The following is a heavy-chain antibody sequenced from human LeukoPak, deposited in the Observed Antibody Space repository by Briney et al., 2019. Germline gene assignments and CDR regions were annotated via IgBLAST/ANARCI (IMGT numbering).Heavy chain of an antibody. Sequence: VASVKVSCKASGYTFTSYAMHWVRQASGQRLEWMGWINAGNGNTKYSQKFQGRVTITRDTSASTAYMELSSLRSEDTAVYYCARDYWLGGYYGSGTCFDYWGQGTLVTVSS. J-gene: IGHJ4*02. V-gene: IGHV1-3*01. D-gene: IGHD3-10*01. CDR1: GYTFTSYA. CDR2: INAGNGNT. CDR3: ARDYWLGGYYGSGTCFDY.